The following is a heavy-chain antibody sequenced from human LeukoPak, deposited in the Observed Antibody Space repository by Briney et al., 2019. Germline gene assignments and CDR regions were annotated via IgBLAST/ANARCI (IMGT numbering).Heavy chain of an antibody. J-gene: IGHJ4*02. CDR1: GYTFISYD. CDR2: MNPNSGNA. Sequence: VASVKVSCKASGYTFISYDISWVRQAAGQGLEWMGWMNPNSGNADYAQKFQGRVTMTRNTSISTAYMELSSLRSEDTAVYYCARGRGSFYWGYYFDYWGQGSLVTVSS. CDR3: ARGRGSFYWGYYFDY. D-gene: IGHD1-26*01. V-gene: IGHV1-8*01.